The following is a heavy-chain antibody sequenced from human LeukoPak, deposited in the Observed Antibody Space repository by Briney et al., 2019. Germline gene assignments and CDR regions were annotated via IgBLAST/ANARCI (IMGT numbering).Heavy chain of an antibody. D-gene: IGHD3-3*01. CDR2: IYYSGST. CDR1: GGSISSHY. J-gene: IGHJ5*02. V-gene: IGHV4-59*08. CDR3: ARHRAQYDFWSGYYMDWFDP. Sequence: PSETLSLTCTVSGGSISSHYWSWIRQPPGKGLEWIGYIYYSGSTNYNPSLKSRVTISVDTSKNQFSLKLSSVTAADTAVYYCARHRAQYDFWSGYYMDWFDPWGQGTLVTVSS.